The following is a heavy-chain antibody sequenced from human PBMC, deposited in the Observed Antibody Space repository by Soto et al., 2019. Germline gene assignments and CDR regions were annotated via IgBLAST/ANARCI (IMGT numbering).Heavy chain of an antibody. J-gene: IGHJ4*02. CDR2: INGDGTTK. CDR1: GFTFSTYW. D-gene: IGHD3-10*01. CDR3: ASIPMVRGPSDY. V-gene: IGHV3-74*02. Sequence: EVQLVESGGGLVQPGGSLRLSCAASGFTFSTYWMHWVRQAPGKGLVWVSRINGDGTTKQYADSVKGRFTFSRDNAKNTLYLQMNTLRGDDTAMYYCASIPMVRGPSDYWGQGTLVTVSS.